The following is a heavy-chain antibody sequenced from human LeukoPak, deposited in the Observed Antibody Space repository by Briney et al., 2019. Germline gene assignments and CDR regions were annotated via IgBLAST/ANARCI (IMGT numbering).Heavy chain of an antibody. CDR1: GYTLTELS. D-gene: IGHD3-16*01. J-gene: IGHJ3*02. CDR3: AREGGGDMDAFDI. Sequence: GASVKVSCKVSGYTLTELSMHWVRQAPGKGLEWMGGFDPEDGETIYAQKFQGRVTMTRDTSTSTVYMELSSLRSEDTAVYYCAREGGGDMDAFDIWGQGTMVTVSS. CDR2: FDPEDGET. V-gene: IGHV1-24*01.